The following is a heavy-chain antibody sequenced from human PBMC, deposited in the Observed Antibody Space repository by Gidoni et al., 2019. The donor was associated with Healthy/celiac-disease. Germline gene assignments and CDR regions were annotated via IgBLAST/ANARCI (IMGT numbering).Heavy chain of an antibody. CDR1: GGTFSTYG. Sequence: QVQLVQSGAEVKKPGSSVKVSCKASGGTFSTYGISWLRHAPGPGLEWVGGFVPVVGTCDYAQNFQCRVTITADESTSTAYMELSNLRSEYTAVYYCARKGERWDVLEKFYFGVDVWGQGTTVTVSS. CDR3: ARKGERWDVLEKFYFGVDV. J-gene: IGHJ6*02. D-gene: IGHD3-10*01. V-gene: IGHV1-69*01. CDR2: FVPVVGTC.